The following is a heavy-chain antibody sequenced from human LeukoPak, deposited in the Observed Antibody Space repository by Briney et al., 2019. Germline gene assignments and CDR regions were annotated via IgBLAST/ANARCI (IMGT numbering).Heavy chain of an antibody. CDR3: ARHETHMGELSPQSAFDI. Sequence: GGSLRLSCAASAFTFSSYAMSWVRQAPGKGLEWVSAISGSGGSTYYADSVKGRFTTSRDNSKNTLYLQMNSLREEDAVVYYRARHETHMGELSPQSAFDIWGQGTMVTVSS. CDR2: ISGSGGST. CDR1: AFTFSSYA. V-gene: IGHV3-23*01. J-gene: IGHJ3*02. D-gene: IGHD3-16*02.